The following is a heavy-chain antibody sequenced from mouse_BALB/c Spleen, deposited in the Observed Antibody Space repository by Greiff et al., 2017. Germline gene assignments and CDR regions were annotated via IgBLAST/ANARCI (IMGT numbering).Heavy chain of an antibody. CDR3: ARNDGYSYAMDY. CDR2: ISSGGST. CDR1: GFTFSSYA. Sequence: EVQGVESGGGLVKPGGSLKLSCAASGFTFSSYAMSWVRQTPEKRLEWVASISSGGSTYYPDSVKGRFTISRDNARNILYLQMSSLRSEDTAMYYCARNDGYSYAMDYWGQGTSVTVSS. V-gene: IGHV5-6-5*01. J-gene: IGHJ4*01. D-gene: IGHD2-3*01.